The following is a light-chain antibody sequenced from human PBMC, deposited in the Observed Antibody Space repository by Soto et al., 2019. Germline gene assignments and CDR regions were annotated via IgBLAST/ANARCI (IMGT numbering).Light chain of an antibody. Sequence: EIVLTQSPATLSLSPGERATLSCSASQSVSSDLAWYHHKPGQAPRLLIYGASTRATGIPARFSGSGFGTEFTLTISSLQSEDFAVYYCQQYNNWPSWTFGQGTKVDIK. CDR1: QSVSSD. V-gene: IGKV3-15*01. CDR3: QQYNNWPSWT. CDR2: GAS. J-gene: IGKJ1*01.